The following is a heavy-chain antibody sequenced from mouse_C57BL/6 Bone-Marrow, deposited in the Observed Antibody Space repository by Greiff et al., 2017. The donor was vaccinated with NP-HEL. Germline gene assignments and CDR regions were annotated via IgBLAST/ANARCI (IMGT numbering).Heavy chain of an antibody. CDR2: IRSKSNNYAT. J-gene: IGHJ3*01. D-gene: IGHD2-10*01. V-gene: IGHV10-1*01. CDR3: VRQGAYSPFAY. Sequence: EVKLLESGGGLVQPKGSLKLSCAASGFSFNTYAMNWVRQAPGKGLEWVARIRSKSNNYATYYADSVKDRFTISRDDSESMLYLQMNNLKTEDTAMYYCVRQGAYSPFAYWGQGTLVTFSA. CDR1: GFSFNTYA.